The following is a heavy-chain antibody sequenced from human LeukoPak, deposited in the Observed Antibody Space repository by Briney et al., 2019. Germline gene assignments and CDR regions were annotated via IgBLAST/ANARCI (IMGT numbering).Heavy chain of an antibody. CDR2: ISSSGSTI. J-gene: IGHJ6*03. V-gene: IGHV3-11*04. CDR3: ARDWYDSSGYYYMDV. Sequence: GGSLRLSCAASGFTFSDYYMSWIRQAPGKGLEWVSYISSSGSTIYYADSVKGRFTISRDNAKNSLYLQMNSLRAEDTAVYYCARDWYDSSGYYYMDVWGKGTTVTVSS. D-gene: IGHD3-22*01. CDR1: GFTFSDYY.